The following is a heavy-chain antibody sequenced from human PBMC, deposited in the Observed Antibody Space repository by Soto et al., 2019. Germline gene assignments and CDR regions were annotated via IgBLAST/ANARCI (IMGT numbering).Heavy chain of an antibody. V-gene: IGHV3-30-3*01. D-gene: IGHD2-21*02. CDR1: GFTFSSYA. Sequence: PGGSLRLSCAASGFTFSSYAMHWVRQAPGKGLEWVAVISYDGSNKYYADSVKGRFTISRDNSKNTLYLQMNSLRAEDTAVYYCASQPAYCGGDCYRRRLDYWGQGTLVTVSS. CDR3: ASQPAYCGGDCYRRRLDY. CDR2: ISYDGSNK. J-gene: IGHJ4*02.